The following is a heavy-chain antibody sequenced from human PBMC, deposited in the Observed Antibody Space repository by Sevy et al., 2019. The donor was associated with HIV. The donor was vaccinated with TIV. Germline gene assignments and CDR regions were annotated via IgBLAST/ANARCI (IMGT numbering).Heavy chain of an antibody. CDR3: ARDRDGSGSSGGYGMDV. D-gene: IGHD3-10*01. Sequence: GGSLRLSCVGSGITFSYYSMNWVRQAPGKGLEWVSSISSSSSNIYYADSVKGRFTISRDNAKKSLYLQTNSLRAEDTAVYYCARDRDGSGSSGGYGMDVWGQGTTVTVSS. CDR2: ISSSSSNI. V-gene: IGHV3-21*01. J-gene: IGHJ6*02. CDR1: GITFSYYS.